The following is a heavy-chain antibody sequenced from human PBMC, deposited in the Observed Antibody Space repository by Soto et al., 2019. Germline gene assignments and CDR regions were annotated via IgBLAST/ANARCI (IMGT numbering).Heavy chain of an antibody. V-gene: IGHV1-18*04. CDR3: ARVFGDSDFRAVDY. D-gene: IGHD2-21*01. Sequence: ASVNVSCKTSGYTFTSYGVTWVRQAPGQGLEWMGRIRAYNGNTNYVQNLKDRVAMTTDPSTRTAYMELKSLKSDDSAVYFCARVFGDSDFRAVDYWGQRTLVTVSS. CDR2: IRAYNGNT. J-gene: IGHJ4*02. CDR1: GYTFTSYG.